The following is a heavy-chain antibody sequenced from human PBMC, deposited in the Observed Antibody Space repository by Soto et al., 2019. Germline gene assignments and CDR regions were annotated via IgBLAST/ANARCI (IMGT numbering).Heavy chain of an antibody. CDR2: ISAHNGNT. CDR1: GYTFTSYG. V-gene: IGHV1-18*01. CDR3: ARGRYGDY. J-gene: IGHJ4*02. Sequence: QVHLVQSGAEVKKPGASVKVSCKASGYTFTSYGITWVRQAPGQGLEWMGWISAHNGNTDYAQKLQGRVIVTRDNATSTAYMELRSLISDDTAVYYGARGRYGDYWGQGALVTVSS. D-gene: IGHD1-1*01.